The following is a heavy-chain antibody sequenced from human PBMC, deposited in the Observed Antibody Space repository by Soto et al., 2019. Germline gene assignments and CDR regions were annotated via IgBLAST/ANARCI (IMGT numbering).Heavy chain of an antibody. CDR3: ARSPMGLLFRYYFAY. J-gene: IGHJ4*02. CDR1: GGSISSYY. CDR2: INHSGRT. V-gene: IGHV4-34*01. D-gene: IGHD2-21*02. Sequence: PSETLSLTCTVSGGSISSYYWSWIRQPPGKGLEWIGQINHSGRTNYNPSLKSRVTISVDTSKNQFSLKLNSVSAADTAVYYCARSPMGLLFRYYFAYWGQGTLVTVSS.